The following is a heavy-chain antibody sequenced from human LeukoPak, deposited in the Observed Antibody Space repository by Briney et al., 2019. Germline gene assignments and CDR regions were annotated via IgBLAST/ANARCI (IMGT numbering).Heavy chain of an antibody. V-gene: IGHV3-23*01. J-gene: IGHJ2*01. CDR1: GYEFTKYW. Sequence: GESLKISCKTSGYEFTKYWIGWVRQMPGKGLEWVSAIDGRRTYYEDSVKGRFTISRDNSKNTLYLQMNSLRVEDTAVYYCAREVDGCSVADLWGRGTLVTVSS. CDR3: AREVDGCSVADL. CDR2: IDGRRT. D-gene: IGHD5-24*01.